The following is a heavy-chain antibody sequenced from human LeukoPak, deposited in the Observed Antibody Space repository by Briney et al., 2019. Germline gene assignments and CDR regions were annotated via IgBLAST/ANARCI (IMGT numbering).Heavy chain of an antibody. CDR1: GFTFSDYY. V-gene: IGHV3-11*04. Sequence: GGSLRLSCAASGFTFSDYYMSWIRQAPGKGLEWVSYISSSGSTIYYADSVRGRFTISRDNSKNTLYLQMNRLRGEDTAVFYCAKEFHSVSRPQYCFDYWGQGTLVTVSS. D-gene: IGHD1-14*01. CDR2: ISSSGSTI. J-gene: IGHJ4*02. CDR3: AKEFHSVSRPQYCFDY.